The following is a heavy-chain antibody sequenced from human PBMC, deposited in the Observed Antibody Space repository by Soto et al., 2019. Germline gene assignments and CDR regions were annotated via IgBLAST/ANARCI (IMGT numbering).Heavy chain of an antibody. D-gene: IGHD3-10*01. Sequence: QVQLMQSGGEVQKPGASVKVSCKTSGYTFTDYGISWMRQARGQGLEWMGWISDYSGNTKYARQLQGRLILTTYRSTNEASMELRSLTSDDTGVYLCARDLLSGSGTHYQHWGQGTQVTVSS. CDR3: ARDLLSGSGTHYQH. CDR1: GYTFTDYG. V-gene: IGHV1-18*01. CDR2: ISDYSGNT. J-gene: IGHJ4*02.